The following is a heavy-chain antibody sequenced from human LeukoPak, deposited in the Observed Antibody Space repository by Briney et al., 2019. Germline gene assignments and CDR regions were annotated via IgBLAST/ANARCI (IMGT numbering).Heavy chain of an antibody. D-gene: IGHD5-12*01. V-gene: IGHV3-74*01. CDR3: AKEPRENSGYYVSGWFDP. CDR1: GFSFSDYW. Sequence: PGGSLRLSCAASGFSFSDYWMHWVRQAPGKGVMWVSRINTDGRSTSYVDSVKGRFTISRDNAKNTLYLQMNSLRAEDTAVYYCAKEPRENSGYYVSGWFDPWGQGTLVTVSS. CDR2: INTDGRST. J-gene: IGHJ5*02.